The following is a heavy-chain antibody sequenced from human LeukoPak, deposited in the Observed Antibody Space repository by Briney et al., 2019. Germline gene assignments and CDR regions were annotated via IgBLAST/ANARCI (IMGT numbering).Heavy chain of an antibody. CDR1: GYTLTELS. Sequence: ASVKVSCKVSGYTLTELSMHWVRQAPGKGLEWMGGFDPEDGETIYAQKFQGRVTMTEDTSTDTAYMELSSLRSEDTAVYYCATDFSRIAAAPSWGQGTLVTVSS. D-gene: IGHD6-13*01. CDR3: ATDFSRIAAAPS. J-gene: IGHJ4*02. V-gene: IGHV1-24*01. CDR2: FDPEDGET.